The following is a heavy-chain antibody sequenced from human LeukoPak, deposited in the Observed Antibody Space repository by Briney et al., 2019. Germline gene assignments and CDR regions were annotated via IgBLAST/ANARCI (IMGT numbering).Heavy chain of an antibody. CDR1: GYSFNSHH. D-gene: IGHD3-10*01. Sequence: ASVTVSCTTSGYSFNSHHVHWVRQAPGQGLEWMGINFFHDGTTSNTQKFPGRLTMTRDTSTSTVYMELSSLRSEDTAVYYCARDSGNYHYDMDVWGQGTTVIVSS. J-gene: IGHJ6*02. CDR2: NFFHDGTT. CDR3: ARDSGNYHYDMDV. V-gene: IGHV1-46*02.